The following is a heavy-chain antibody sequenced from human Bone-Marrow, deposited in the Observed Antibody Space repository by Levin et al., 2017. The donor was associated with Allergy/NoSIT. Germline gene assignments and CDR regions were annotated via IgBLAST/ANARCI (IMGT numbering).Heavy chain of an antibody. Sequence: GGSLRLSCAVSGLTFSNYWMSWVRQAPGKGLEWVANIKSDGSKKFYVDSVKGRFTISRDNADNSLYLQMDSLRVEDTAVYYCASEAGNYDYVWGAYRSGRYFDNWGQGTLVTVSS. CDR3: ASEAGNYDYVWGAYRSGRYFDN. D-gene: IGHD3-16*02. J-gene: IGHJ4*02. CDR2: IKSDGSKK. CDR1: GLTFSNYW. V-gene: IGHV3-7*01.